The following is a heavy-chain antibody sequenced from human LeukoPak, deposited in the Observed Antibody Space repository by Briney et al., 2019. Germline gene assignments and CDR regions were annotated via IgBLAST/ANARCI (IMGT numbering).Heavy chain of an antibody. V-gene: IGHV4-30-4*01. CDR1: GGSISSGDYY. J-gene: IGHJ4*02. CDR2: IYYSGST. D-gene: IGHD1-14*01. Sequence: SQTLSLTCTVSGGSISSGDYYWSWLRQPPGTGLEWIGYIYYSGSTYYNPSLKSRATISADTSKNQFSLKLSSVTAADTAVYYCARVPLLYGAFTGIDYWGQGTLVTVSS. CDR3: ARVPLLYGAFTGIDY.